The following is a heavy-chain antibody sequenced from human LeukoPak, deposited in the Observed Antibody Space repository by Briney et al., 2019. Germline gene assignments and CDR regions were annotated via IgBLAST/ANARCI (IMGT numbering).Heavy chain of an antibody. CDR1: GGSISSDY. D-gene: IGHD3-9*01. Sequence: SETLSLTCTVSGGSISSDYWSWIRQPAGKGLEYIGRINTSGSTNYNPSLKSRVTMSADTSKNQFSLKLSSVTAADTAVYYCARAGGRYFDHAFDYWGQGTLVTVSS. CDR3: ARAGGRYFDHAFDY. J-gene: IGHJ4*02. CDR2: INTSGST. V-gene: IGHV4-4*07.